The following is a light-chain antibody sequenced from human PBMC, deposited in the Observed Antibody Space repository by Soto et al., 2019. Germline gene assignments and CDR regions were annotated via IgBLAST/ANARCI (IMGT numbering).Light chain of an antibody. CDR2: DVS. CDR1: SSDVGAYNY. CDR3: STFTRHNPHV. Sequence: QSVLTQPASVSGSPGQSITISCTGTSSDVGAYNYVSWYQQHPGKVPKLMIYDVSDRPSGVSNRFSGSKSGNTASLTISGLQAEDEADSYCSTFTRHNPHVFGTGTKLTVL. V-gene: IGLV2-14*03. J-gene: IGLJ1*01.